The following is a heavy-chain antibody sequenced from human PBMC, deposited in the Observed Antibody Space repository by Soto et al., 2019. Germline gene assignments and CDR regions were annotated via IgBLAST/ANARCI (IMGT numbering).Heavy chain of an antibody. D-gene: IGHD2-15*01. CDR1: GYSFTSYA. V-gene: IGHV1-18*01. CDR3: ARGSFCTGSSCYSLKYAFDK. J-gene: IGHJ3*02. CDR2: ISAYNGDT. Sequence: QVQLVQSGAEVKKPGASVKVSCKVSGYSFTSYAITWVRQAPGQGLGWLGWISAYNGDTNYAQSLQGRVTRTTDASAKIAYMELRSLTSDDPAVYYCARGSFCTGSSCYSLKYAFDKWGQGTMVTVSS.